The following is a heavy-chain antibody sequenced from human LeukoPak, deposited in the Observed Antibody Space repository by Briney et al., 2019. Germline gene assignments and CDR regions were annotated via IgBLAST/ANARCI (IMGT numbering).Heavy chain of an antibody. CDR3: AKAKSLYYDRSGYLDY. V-gene: IGHV3-9*01. CDR1: GFTFDDYA. D-gene: IGHD3-22*01. CDR2: ISWNSGSI. J-gene: IGHJ4*02. Sequence: PGRSLRLSCAASGFTFDDYAMHWVRQAPGKGLEWVSGISWNSGSIGYADSVKGRFTISRDNAKNSLYLQMNSLRAEDTALYYCAKAKSLYYDRSGYLDYWGQGTLVTVSS.